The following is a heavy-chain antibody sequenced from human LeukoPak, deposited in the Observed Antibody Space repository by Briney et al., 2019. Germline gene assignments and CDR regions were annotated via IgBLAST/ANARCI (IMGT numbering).Heavy chain of an antibody. CDR2: IYYSGST. Sequence: SETLSLTCTVSGGSISSSSYYWGWIRQPPGKGLEWIGSIYYSGSTHYNPSLKSRVTISVDTSKNQFSLKLTSVTAADTAVYYCARERRGNFDYWGQGTLVTVSS. CDR3: ARERRGNFDY. J-gene: IGHJ4*02. D-gene: IGHD3-10*01. CDR1: GGSISSSSYY. V-gene: IGHV4-39*07.